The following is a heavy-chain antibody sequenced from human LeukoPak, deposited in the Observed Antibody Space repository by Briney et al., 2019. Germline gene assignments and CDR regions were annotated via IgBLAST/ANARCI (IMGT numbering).Heavy chain of an antibody. J-gene: IGHJ6*04. CDR3: AELGITMIGGV. CDR1: GFTLSNYW. Sequence: PGGSLRLSCAASGFTLSNYWMHWVRQAPGKGLVWVSRFKGDGSTTTYADFVKGRFTISRDNAKNSLYLQMNSLRAEDTAVYYCAELGITMIGGVWGKGTTVTISS. V-gene: IGHV3-74*01. D-gene: IGHD3-10*02. CDR2: FKGDGSTT.